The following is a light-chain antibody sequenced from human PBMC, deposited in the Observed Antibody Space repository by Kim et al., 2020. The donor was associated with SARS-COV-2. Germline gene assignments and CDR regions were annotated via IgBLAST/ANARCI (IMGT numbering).Light chain of an antibody. J-gene: IGLJ3*02. V-gene: IGLV2-14*03. CDR2: DVN. CDR1: SSDVGGYNY. Sequence: QSALTQPASVSGSPGQSITISCTGSSSDVGGYNYVSWYQQHPGKAPKLMIYDVNKRPSGISNRFSGSKSGNTASLTISGLQAEDEADYYCSPYTSSSAWVVGGGTQLTVL. CDR3: SPYTSSSAWV.